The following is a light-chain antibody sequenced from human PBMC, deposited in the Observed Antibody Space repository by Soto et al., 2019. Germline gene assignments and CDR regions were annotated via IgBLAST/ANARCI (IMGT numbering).Light chain of an antibody. J-gene: IGKJ4*01. Sequence: DIQLTQSPSFLSASVGDRVTITCRASQGIINYLAWYQQKPGKAPKLLIYAASALQSGVPSRFNGSGSGTEFTLTISSLQPEDFATYYCEQLNTYPLTFGGGTKVDIK. CDR2: AAS. V-gene: IGKV1-9*01. CDR3: EQLNTYPLT. CDR1: QGIINY.